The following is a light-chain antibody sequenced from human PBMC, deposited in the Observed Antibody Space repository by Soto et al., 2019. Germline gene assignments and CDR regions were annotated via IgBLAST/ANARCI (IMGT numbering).Light chain of an antibody. CDR2: GAS. J-gene: IGKJ4*01. Sequence: EFVLTQSPGTLSLSPGERATLSCRASQSVSSTFLAWYQPKPGQPPRLLIYGASTRGTGIPDRFRGSGSGTDFTLTISSLEPEDFAVYYCEHYGSSPPLTFGGGTKVEIK. CDR1: QSVSSTF. CDR3: EHYGSSPPLT. V-gene: IGKV3-20*01.